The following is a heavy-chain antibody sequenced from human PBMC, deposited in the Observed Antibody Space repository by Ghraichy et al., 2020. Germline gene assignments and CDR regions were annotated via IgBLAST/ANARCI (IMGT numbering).Heavy chain of an antibody. CDR3: ARGPRMDV. Sequence: GGSLRLSCAASGFTFSSYSMNWVRQAPGKGLEWVSYISSSSSTIYYADSVKGRFTISRDNAKNSLYLQMNSLRAEDTAVYYCARGPRMDVWGQGTTVTVSS. J-gene: IGHJ6*02. CDR1: GFTFSSYS. V-gene: IGHV3-48*04. CDR2: ISSSSSTI.